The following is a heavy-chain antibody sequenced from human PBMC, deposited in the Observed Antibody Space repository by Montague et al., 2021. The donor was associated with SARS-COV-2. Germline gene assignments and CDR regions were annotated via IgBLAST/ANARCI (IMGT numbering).Heavy chain of an antibody. D-gene: IGHD3-9*01. CDR1: GFTFNKHC. CDR3: ATDRTVAPGYGFDH. V-gene: IGHV3-74*01. CDR2: ISTDGAIT. J-gene: IGHJ5*02. Sequence: SLRLSCAASGFTFNKHCMHWVRQLPGKGLLWVSRISTDGAITNYADSVKGRFTVSRDNAKNSLYLQMNSLRLEDTAVYYCATDRTVAPGYGFDHWGQGTLVTVSS.